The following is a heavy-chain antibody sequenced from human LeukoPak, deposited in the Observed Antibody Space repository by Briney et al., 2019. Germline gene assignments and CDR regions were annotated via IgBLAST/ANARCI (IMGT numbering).Heavy chain of an antibody. V-gene: IGHV4-59*01. CDR1: GGSISRYY. J-gene: IGHJ4*02. CDR3: ATTMIRGGGDY. Sequence: PSETLSLTCTVAGGSISRYYWSWVRQPPGKGLGWIAYIYYSGSTNYNPSLKSRVTISVDTSKNQFSLKLSSVTAADTAVYYCATTMIRGGGDYWGQGTLVTVSS. D-gene: IGHD3-10*01. CDR2: IYYSGST.